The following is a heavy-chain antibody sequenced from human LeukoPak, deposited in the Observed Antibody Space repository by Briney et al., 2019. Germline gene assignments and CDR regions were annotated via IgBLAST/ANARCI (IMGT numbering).Heavy chain of an antibody. V-gene: IGHV1-8*01. Sequence: ASVKVSCKASGYTFTSYDINWVRQATGQGLEWMGWMNPNSGNTGYAQKFQGRVTMTRNTSISTAYMELSSLRSEDTAVYYCARGGIYDYVWGSYRSSWGQGTLVTVSS. CDR3: ARGGIYDYVWGSYRSS. CDR2: MNPNSGNT. J-gene: IGHJ5*02. D-gene: IGHD3-16*02. CDR1: GYTFTSYD.